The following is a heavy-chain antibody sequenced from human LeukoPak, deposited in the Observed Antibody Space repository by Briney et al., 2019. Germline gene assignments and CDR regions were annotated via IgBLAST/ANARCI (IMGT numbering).Heavy chain of an antibody. CDR3: TADVSDSSGPSFDY. D-gene: IGHD3-22*01. CDR1: GFTFSNAW. Sequence: GGSLRLSCAASGFTFSNAWMSWVRQAPGKGLEWVGRIKSKTDGGTTDYAAPVKGRFTISRDDSKNTLYLQMNSLKTEDTAVYYCTADVSDSSGPSFDYWGQGTLVTVSS. J-gene: IGHJ4*02. V-gene: IGHV3-15*01. CDR2: IKSKTDGGTT.